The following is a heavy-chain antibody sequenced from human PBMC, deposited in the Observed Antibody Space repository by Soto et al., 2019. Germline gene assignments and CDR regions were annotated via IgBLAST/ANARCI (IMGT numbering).Heavy chain of an antibody. Sequence: SETLSLTCAVYGGSFSGYYWSWIRQPPGKGLEWIGEINHSGSTNYNPSLKSRVTISVDTSKNQFSLKLSSVTAADTAVYYCARTEWYYGSGRFALPHWFDPWGQGTLVTVSS. V-gene: IGHV4-34*01. J-gene: IGHJ5*02. CDR1: GGSFSGYY. D-gene: IGHD3-10*01. CDR3: ARTEWYYGSGRFALPHWFDP. CDR2: INHSGST.